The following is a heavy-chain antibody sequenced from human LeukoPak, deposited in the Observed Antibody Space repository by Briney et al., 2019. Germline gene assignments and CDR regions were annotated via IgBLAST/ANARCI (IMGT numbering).Heavy chain of an antibody. Sequence: SETLSLTCTVSGGSITSDYWGWIRQPPGKGLEWIGYIYYSGSTNYNPSLKSRVTISVDTSKSQFSLKLSSVTAADTAVYYCARVLTGTTSDYWGQGTLVTVSS. V-gene: IGHV4-59*01. D-gene: IGHD1-20*01. J-gene: IGHJ4*02. CDR3: ARVLTGTTSDY. CDR2: IYYSGST. CDR1: GGSITSDY.